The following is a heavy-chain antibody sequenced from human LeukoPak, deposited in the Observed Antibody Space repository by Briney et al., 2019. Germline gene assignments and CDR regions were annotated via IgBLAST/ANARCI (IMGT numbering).Heavy chain of an antibody. V-gene: IGHV4-34*01. CDR2: INHSGST. D-gene: IGHD4-17*01. CDR1: GGSFSGYY. J-gene: IGHJ4*02. Sequence: SETLSLTCAVYGGSFSGYYWSWLRQPPGKGLEWIGEINHSGSTNYNPSLKSRVTISVDTSKNQFSLKLSSVTAADTAVYYCARGGFYGDYVNWGQGTLVTVSS. CDR3: ARGGFYGDYVN.